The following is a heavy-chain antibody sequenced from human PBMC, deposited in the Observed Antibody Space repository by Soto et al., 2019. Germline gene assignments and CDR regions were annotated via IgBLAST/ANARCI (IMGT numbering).Heavy chain of an antibody. J-gene: IGHJ6*02. CDR1: GGSFSGYY. CDR3: ARVLGNITMVRGVLYYYYGMDV. V-gene: IGHV4-34*01. D-gene: IGHD3-10*01. CDR2: INHSGST. Sequence: QVQLQQWGAGLLKPSETLSLTCAVYGGSFSGYYWSWIRQPPGKGLEWIGEINHSGSTNYNPSLKSRVTISVDTSKNQFSLKLSSVTAADTAVYYCARVLGNITMVRGVLYYYYGMDVWGQGTTVTVSS.